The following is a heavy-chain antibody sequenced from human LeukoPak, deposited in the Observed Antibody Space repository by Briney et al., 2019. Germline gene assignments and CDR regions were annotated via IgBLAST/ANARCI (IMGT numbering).Heavy chain of an antibody. D-gene: IGHD3-10*01. V-gene: IGHV3-15*01. CDR2: IKSKTDGGTV. J-gene: IGHJ3*01. CDR3: TTNYYGSGSYSSEAFDV. Sequence: GGSLRLSCAASGVTFSNAWMNWVRQAPGKGLEWVGRIKSKTDGGTVDYTTPVKGRFTISKDDSKNTLYLQMNSLKTEDTAVYYCTTNYYGSGSYSSEAFDVRGQGTMVTVSS. CDR1: GVTFSNAW.